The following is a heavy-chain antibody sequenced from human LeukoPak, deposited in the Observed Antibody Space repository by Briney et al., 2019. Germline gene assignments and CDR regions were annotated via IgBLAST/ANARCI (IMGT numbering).Heavy chain of an antibody. CDR1: GYSISNGYH. CDR2: IYHRGNT. Sequence: SETLSLTCAVSGYSISNGYHWGWIRQPPGKGLDWIGSIYHRGNTYYNSSLKSRVTISVDTSKNQFSLKMTSVTAADTAVYYCARAPSVDWYYFQLWGQGTLVTVSS. D-gene: IGHD3-9*01. V-gene: IGHV4-38-2*01. CDR3: ARAPSVDWYYFQL. J-gene: IGHJ1*01.